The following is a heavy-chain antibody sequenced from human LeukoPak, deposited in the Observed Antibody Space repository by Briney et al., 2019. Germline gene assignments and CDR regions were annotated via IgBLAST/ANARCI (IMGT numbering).Heavy chain of an antibody. V-gene: IGHV1-69*04. CDR3: ARESRGYSPPIIDP. Sequence: SVTVSCKASGGTFSSYAISWVRQAPGQGLEWMGRIIPILGIANYAQKFQGRVTITADKSTSTAYMELSSLRSEDTAVYYCARESRGYSPPIIDPWGQGTLVTVSS. CDR1: GGTFSSYA. J-gene: IGHJ5*02. CDR2: IIPILGIA. D-gene: IGHD5-18*01.